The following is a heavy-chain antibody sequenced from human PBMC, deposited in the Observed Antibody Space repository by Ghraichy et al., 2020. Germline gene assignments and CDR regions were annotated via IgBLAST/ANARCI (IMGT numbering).Heavy chain of an antibody. V-gene: IGHV4-59*01. CDR3: ARDIYDSRGYYLDY. CDR1: GGSISSYY. Sequence: SQTLSLTCTVSGGSISSYYWSWIRQPPGKGLEWIGYIYYSGSTNYNPSLKSRVTISVDTSKNQFSLKLSSVTAADMAVYYCARDIYDSRGYYLDYWGQGTLVTVSS. J-gene: IGHJ4*02. CDR2: IYYSGST. D-gene: IGHD3-22*01.